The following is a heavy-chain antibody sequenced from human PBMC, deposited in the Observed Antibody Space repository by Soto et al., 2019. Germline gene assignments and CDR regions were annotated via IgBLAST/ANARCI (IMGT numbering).Heavy chain of an antibody. CDR1: GFTFSSYA. D-gene: IGHD3-16*01. CDR3: ARVGDVRNDY. CDR2: ISYDGSNK. Sequence: QVQLVESGGGVVQPGRSLRLSCAASGFTFSSYAMHWVRQAPGKGLEWVAVISYDGSNKYYADSVKGRFTISRDNSKNTLYLQMNSLRAEDTAVYYCARVGDVRNDYWGQGTLVTVSS. V-gene: IGHV3-30-3*01. J-gene: IGHJ4*02.